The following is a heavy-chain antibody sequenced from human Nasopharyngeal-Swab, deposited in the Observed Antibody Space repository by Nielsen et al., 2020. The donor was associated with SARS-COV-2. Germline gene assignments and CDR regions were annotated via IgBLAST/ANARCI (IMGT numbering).Heavy chain of an antibody. Sequence: SCAASGFTVSSNYMSWIRQPPGKGLEWIGEINHSGSTNYNPSLKSRVTISVDTSKNQFSLKLSSVTAADTAVYYCARGRSSSSWNDYWGQGTLVTVSS. D-gene: IGHD6-13*01. V-gene: IGHV4-34*01. CDR2: INHSGST. CDR1: GFTVSSNY. CDR3: ARGRSSSSWNDY. J-gene: IGHJ4*02.